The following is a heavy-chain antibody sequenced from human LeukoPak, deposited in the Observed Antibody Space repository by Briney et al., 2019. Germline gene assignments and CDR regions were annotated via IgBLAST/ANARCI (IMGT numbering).Heavy chain of an antibody. V-gene: IGHV3-15*05. CDR3: TTDNRGDAFDI. CDR1: GFTFSKAW. CDR2: IKSKTDGETT. Sequence: GGSLRLSCAASGFTFSKAWMNWVRQAPGKGLEWVGRIKSKTDGETTDYAAPVKGRFTISRDDTKNTLYLQMNSLKIEDTAVYYCTTDNRGDAFDIWGQGTMVTVSS. D-gene: IGHD3-10*01. J-gene: IGHJ3*02.